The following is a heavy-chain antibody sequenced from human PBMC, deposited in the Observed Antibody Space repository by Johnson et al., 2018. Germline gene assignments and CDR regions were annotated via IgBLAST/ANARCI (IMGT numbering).Heavy chain of an antibody. CDR3: ARGVLDV. Sequence: VQLVQSGGGLVKPGGSLRLSCTASGFTFGDYALSWFRQAPGKGLEWVGLIRRKAYGETTEYAASVKDRFTISRDNAKKSLYLQMNNLRDEDTAVYYCARGVLDVWGQGTTVTVS. V-gene: IGHV3-49*05. J-gene: IGHJ6*02. D-gene: IGHD3-10*01. CDR1: GFTFGDYA. CDR2: IRRKAYGETT.